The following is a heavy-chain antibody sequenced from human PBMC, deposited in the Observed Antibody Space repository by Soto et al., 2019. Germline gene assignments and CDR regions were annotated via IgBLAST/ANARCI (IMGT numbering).Heavy chain of an antibody. V-gene: IGHV1-18*01. J-gene: IGHJ6*02. CDR1: GYTFTSYG. CDR3: ARQVGRQQLAYYYYVMDV. D-gene: IGHD6-13*01. Sequence: ASVKVSCKASGYTFTSYGISWVRQAPGQGLEWMGWISAYNGNTNYAQKLQGRVTMTTDTSTSTAYMELRSLRSDDTAVYYCARQVGRQQLAYYYYVMDVRAQGTTVTVSS. CDR2: ISAYNGNT.